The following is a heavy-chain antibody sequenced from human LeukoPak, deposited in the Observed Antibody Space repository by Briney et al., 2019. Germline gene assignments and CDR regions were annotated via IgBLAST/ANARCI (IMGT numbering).Heavy chain of an antibody. D-gene: IGHD6-19*01. V-gene: IGHV1-2*02. J-gene: IGHJ5*02. Sequence: GASVKVSCKASGYTFTGYYMHWVRQAPGQGLEWMGWINPNSGGTNYAQKFQGRVTMTRDTSISTAYMELSRLRSDDTAVYYCARAHSSGWNGDWFDPWGQGTLVTVSS. CDR1: GYTFTGYY. CDR3: ARAHSSGWNGDWFDP. CDR2: INPNSGGT.